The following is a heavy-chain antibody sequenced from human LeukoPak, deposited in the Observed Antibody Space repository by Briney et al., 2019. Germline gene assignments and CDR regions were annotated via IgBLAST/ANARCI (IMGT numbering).Heavy chain of an antibody. CDR2: IIPIFGTA. D-gene: IGHD3-22*01. V-gene: IGHV1-69*13. Sequence: SVKVSCKASGGTFSSYANSWVQQAPGQGLEWMGGIIPIFGTANYAQKFQGRVTITADESTSTAYMELSSLRSEDTAVYYCALRYYYDSSGYYFDAFDIWGQGTMVTVSS. CDR1: GGTFSSYA. J-gene: IGHJ3*02. CDR3: ALRYYYDSSGYYFDAFDI.